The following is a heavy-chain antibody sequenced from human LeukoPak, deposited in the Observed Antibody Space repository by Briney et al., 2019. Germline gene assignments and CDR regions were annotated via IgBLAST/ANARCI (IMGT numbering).Heavy chain of an antibody. CDR1: GFSFSSNN. CDR2: ISTSSSYI. CDR3: ARAGPSSSWHQFDY. J-gene: IGHJ4*02. Sequence: GGSLRLSCAASGFSFSSNNMNWVRQAPGKGLEWVSSISTSSSYIYYADSVKGRFTISRDNARNSLFLQMNSLRAEETAVYYCARAGPSSSWHQFDYWGQGTLVTVSS. V-gene: IGHV3-21*01. D-gene: IGHD6-13*01.